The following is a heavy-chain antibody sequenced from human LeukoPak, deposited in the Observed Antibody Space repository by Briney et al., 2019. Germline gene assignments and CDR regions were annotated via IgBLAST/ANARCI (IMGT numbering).Heavy chain of an antibody. D-gene: IGHD3-10*01. CDR2: ISGSSSAI. J-gene: IGHJ4*02. Sequence: GGSLRLSCAASGFTFSSYSMNWVRQAPGKGLEWVSYISGSSSAIYYADSVKGRFTISRDNAKNSLYLQMNSLRAEDTAVYYCAKDDAWLRFGEWSQGTLVTVSS. CDR1: GFTFSSYS. V-gene: IGHV3-48*01. CDR3: AKDDAWLRFGE.